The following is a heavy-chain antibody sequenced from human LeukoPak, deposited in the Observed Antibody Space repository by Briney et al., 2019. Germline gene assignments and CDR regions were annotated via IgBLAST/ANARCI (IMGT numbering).Heavy chain of an antibody. CDR2: IYSGGIT. V-gene: IGHV3-66*01. D-gene: IGHD3-10*01. CDR1: GFTVSNNY. CDR3: AKDSHYGSGSSILDY. J-gene: IGHJ4*02. Sequence: GGSLRLSCAASGFTVSNNYMSWVRQAPGKGLQWVSVIYSGGITYYADSVKGRFTISRDDSKNTLYLQMNSLRAEDTAVYYCAKDSHYGSGSSILDYWGQGTLVTVSS.